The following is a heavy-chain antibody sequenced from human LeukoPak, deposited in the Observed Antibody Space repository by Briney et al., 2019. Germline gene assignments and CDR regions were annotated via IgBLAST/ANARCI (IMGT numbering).Heavy chain of an antibody. CDR2: ISAYNGNT. Sequence: ASVKVSCKASGYTFTSYGISWVRQAPGQGLEWMGWISAYNGNTNYAQKLQGRVTMTTDTSTSTAYMELRSLRSDDTAVYYCARDKLRFLEWPDAFDIWGQGTMVTVSS. V-gene: IGHV1-18*01. CDR1: GYTFTSYG. D-gene: IGHD3-3*01. CDR3: ARDKLRFLEWPDAFDI. J-gene: IGHJ3*02.